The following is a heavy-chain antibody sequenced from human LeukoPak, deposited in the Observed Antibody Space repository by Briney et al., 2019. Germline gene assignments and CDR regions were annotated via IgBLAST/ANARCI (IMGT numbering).Heavy chain of an antibody. D-gene: IGHD4-23*01. J-gene: IGHJ4*02. CDR1: GGSISSGGYY. Sequence: PSQTLSLTCSVSGGSISSGGYYWSWIRQHPGKGLEWIGYIYYSGSTYYNPSLKSRVTISVDTSKNQFSLKLSPVTAADTAVYYCARAIPDGGTYYFDYWGQGTLVTVSS. V-gene: IGHV4-31*03. CDR3: ARAIPDGGTYYFDY. CDR2: IYYSGST.